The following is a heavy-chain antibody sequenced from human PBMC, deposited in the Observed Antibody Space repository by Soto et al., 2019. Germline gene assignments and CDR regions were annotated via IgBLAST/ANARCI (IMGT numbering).Heavy chain of an antibody. V-gene: IGHV3-48*02. J-gene: IGHJ6*02. Sequence: EVQLVESGGGLVQPGGSLRLSCAASGFTFSSYSMNWVRQAPGKGLEWVSYISRSSSTIYYADSVKGRFTISRDNAKNSLYLQMNILRDEDTAVYYCAREDVLLWFAEMTGGMDVWGQGTTVTVSS. CDR3: AREDVLLWFAEMTGGMDV. CDR1: GFTFSSYS. D-gene: IGHD3-10*01. CDR2: ISRSSSTI.